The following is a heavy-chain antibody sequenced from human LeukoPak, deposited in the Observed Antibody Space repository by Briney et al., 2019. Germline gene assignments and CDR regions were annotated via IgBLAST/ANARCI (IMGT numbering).Heavy chain of an antibody. V-gene: IGHV3-33*01. CDR2: IWYDGSNK. J-gene: IGHJ4*02. Sequence: GRSLRLSCAASGFTFSSYGMHWVRQAPGKGLEWVAVIWYDGSNKYYADSVKGRFTISRDNSKNTLYMQMNSLRAEDTAVYYCARDWGTVTAHFDCWGQGTLVTVSS. CDR1: GFTFSSYG. D-gene: IGHD4-17*01. CDR3: ARDWGTVTAHFDC.